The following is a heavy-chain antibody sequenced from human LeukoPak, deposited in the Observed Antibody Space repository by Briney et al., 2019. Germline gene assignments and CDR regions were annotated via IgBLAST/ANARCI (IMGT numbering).Heavy chain of an antibody. V-gene: IGHV4-59*08. CDR2: IFYTGTT. J-gene: IGHJ4*02. D-gene: IGHD2-21*02. CDR3: ARHDVVPVIRRGFDF. Sequence: SETLSLTCTVSGGSVSGYYWSWIRQSPGKGLEWIGYIFYTGTTLYSPSLRGRVTMSVDTSENQFSLKLSSVTAADTAMYYCARHDVVPVIRRGFDFWGQGTLVTASS. CDR1: GGSVSGYY.